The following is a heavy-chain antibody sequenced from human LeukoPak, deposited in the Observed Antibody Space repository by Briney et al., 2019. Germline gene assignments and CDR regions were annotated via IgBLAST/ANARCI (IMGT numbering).Heavy chain of an antibody. V-gene: IGHV4-61*08. D-gene: IGHD3-22*01. CDR3: ARAAHSSGYPNWYFDL. J-gene: IGHJ2*01. CDR1: GGSISSGGYY. CDR2: IYYSGST. Sequence: SETLSLTCTVSGGSISSGGYYWSWIRQPPGKGLEWIGYIYYSGSTNYNPSLKSRVTISVDTSKNQFSLKLSSVTAADTAVYYCARAAHSSGYPNWYFDLWGRGTLVTVSS.